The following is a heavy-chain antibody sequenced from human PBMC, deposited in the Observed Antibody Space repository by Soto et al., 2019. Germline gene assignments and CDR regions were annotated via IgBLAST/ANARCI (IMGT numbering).Heavy chain of an antibody. J-gene: IGHJ4*02. D-gene: IGHD3-3*01. CDR1: GGSISSSSCY. CDR3: ARLPYYDFWSGSYFDY. CDR2: IYYSGST. V-gene: IGHV4-39*01. Sequence: SETLSLTCTVSGGSISSSSCYWGWIRQPPGKGLEWIGSIYYSGSTYYNPSLKSRVTISVDTSKNQFSLKLSSVTAADTAVYYCARLPYYDFWSGSYFDYWGQGTLVTVS.